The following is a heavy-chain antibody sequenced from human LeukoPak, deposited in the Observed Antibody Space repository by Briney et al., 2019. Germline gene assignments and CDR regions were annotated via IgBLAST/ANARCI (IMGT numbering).Heavy chain of an antibody. V-gene: IGHV1-18*01. CDR1: GYTFTSYG. J-gene: IGHJ4*02. CDR2: ISAYNGNT. D-gene: IGHD3-22*01. CDR3: ARARTMIVVVPNGGFDY. Sequence: ASVKVPCKASGYTFTSYGISWVRQAPGQGLEWMGWISAYNGNTNYAQKLQGRVTMTTDTSTSTAYMELRSLRSDDTAVYYCARARTMIVVVPNGGFDYWGQGTLVTVSS.